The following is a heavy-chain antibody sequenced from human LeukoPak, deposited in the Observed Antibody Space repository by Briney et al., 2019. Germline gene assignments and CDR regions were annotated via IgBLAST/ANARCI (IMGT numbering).Heavy chain of an antibody. CDR1: GFTVSSNY. CDR3: ARTDSLTPLYYYGMDV. D-gene: IGHD1-14*01. CDR2: IYSGGST. J-gene: IGHJ6*02. V-gene: IGHV3-66*01. Sequence: GGSLRLSCAASGFTVSSNYMSWVRQAPGKGLEWVSVIYSGGSTYYADSVKGRFTISRDNPKNTLYLQMNSLRAEDTAVYYCARTDSLTPLYYYGMDVWGQGTTVTVSS.